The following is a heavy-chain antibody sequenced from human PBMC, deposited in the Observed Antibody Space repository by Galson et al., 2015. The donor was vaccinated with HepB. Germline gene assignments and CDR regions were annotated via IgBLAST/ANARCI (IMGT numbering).Heavy chain of an antibody. Sequence: SETLSLTCTVSGGSISSYYWSWIRQPPGKGLEWIGYIYYSGSTNYNPSLKSRVTISVDTSKNQFSLKLSSVTAADTAVYYCARQVGAILGAFDIWGQGTMVTVSS. V-gene: IGHV4-59*08. J-gene: IGHJ3*02. D-gene: IGHD1-26*01. CDR3: ARQVGAILGAFDI. CDR2: IYYSGST. CDR1: GGSISSYY.